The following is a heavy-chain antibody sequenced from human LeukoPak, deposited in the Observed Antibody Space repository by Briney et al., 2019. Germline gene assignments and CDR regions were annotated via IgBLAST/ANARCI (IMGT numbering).Heavy chain of an antibody. CDR3: ARSAHLTAPALEYFQH. V-gene: IGHV4-59*13. D-gene: IGHD5-18*01. Sequence: SETLSLTCSVSGDSISSYYWSWIRQPPAKGLEWIGYFYYCGSPKYSPPLKSRLTISLNTSKTQFFLKLSSVTAADTAVYYCARSAHLTAPALEYFQHWGQGTLVTVSS. CDR2: FYYCGSP. CDR1: GDSISSYY. J-gene: IGHJ1*01.